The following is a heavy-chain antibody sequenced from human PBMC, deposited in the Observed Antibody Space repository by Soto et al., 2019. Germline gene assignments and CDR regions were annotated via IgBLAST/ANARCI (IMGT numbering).Heavy chain of an antibody. V-gene: IGHV4-34*01. J-gene: IGHJ6*02. Sequence: SETLSLTCAVNGGSLSGYYWSWIRQSPGRGLEWIGEINHRGSSDYNPSLKSRVTISIDASKNHVTLELTSVTAADTAVYYCARSDNRNSLYGVDVWGQGTAVTVS. D-gene: IGHD1-7*01. CDR1: GGSLSGYY. CDR3: ARSDNRNSLYGVDV. CDR2: INHRGSS.